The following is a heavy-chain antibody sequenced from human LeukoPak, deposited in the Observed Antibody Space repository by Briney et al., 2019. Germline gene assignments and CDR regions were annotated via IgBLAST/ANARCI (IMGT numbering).Heavy chain of an antibody. V-gene: IGHV3-74*01. CDR1: GFTFSSYW. J-gene: IGHJ4*02. Sequence: GGSLRLSCAASGFTFSSYWMHWVRQAPGKGLVWVSRINSDGSSTSYADSVKGRFTISRDNAKNTLYLQMNSLRAEDTAVYYCARKEIASGSYYSPLNYWGQGTLVTVSS. CDR3: ARKEIASGSYYSPLNY. D-gene: IGHD3-10*01. CDR2: INSDGSST.